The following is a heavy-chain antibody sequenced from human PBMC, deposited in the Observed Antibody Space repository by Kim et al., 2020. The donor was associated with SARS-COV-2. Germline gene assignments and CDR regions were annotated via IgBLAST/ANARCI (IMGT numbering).Heavy chain of an antibody. Sequence: PCVEGRVTISLDTSKNQCSLKLTSVTAADTAVYYCARDRDYETSGSNWFDPWGQGTLVTVSS. J-gene: IGHJ5*02. V-gene: IGHV4-59*01. D-gene: IGHD3-16*01. CDR3: ARDRDYETSGSNWFDP.